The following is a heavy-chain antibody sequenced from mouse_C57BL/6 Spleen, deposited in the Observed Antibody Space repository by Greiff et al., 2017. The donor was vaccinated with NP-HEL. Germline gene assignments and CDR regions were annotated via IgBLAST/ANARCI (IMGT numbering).Heavy chain of an antibody. Sequence: VQLQQPGAELVMPGASVKLSCKASGYTFTSYWMHWVKQRPGQGLEWIGEIDPSDSYTNYNQKFKGKSTLTVDKSSSTAYMQLSSLTSEDSAVYYCARSDYSNYGAYWGQGTLVTVSA. J-gene: IGHJ3*01. CDR2: IDPSDSYT. D-gene: IGHD2-5*01. V-gene: IGHV1-69*01. CDR3: ARSDYSNYGAY. CDR1: GYTFTSYW.